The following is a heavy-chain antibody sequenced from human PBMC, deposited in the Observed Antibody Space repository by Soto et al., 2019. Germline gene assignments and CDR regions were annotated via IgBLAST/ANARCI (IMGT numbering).Heavy chain of an antibody. D-gene: IGHD1-1*01. V-gene: IGHV1-18*01. J-gene: IGHJ4*02. Sequence: QVHLVQSGAEVKKPGASVKVSCKGSGYAFTTYGITWVRQAPGQGLEWMGWISAHNGNTNYAQKRRGRGTVTRDTSTSTAYMGLRSQRSDDAAVYYCARGRYGDYWGQGALVTVSS. CDR2: ISAHNGNT. CDR1: GYAFTTYG. CDR3: ARGRYGDY.